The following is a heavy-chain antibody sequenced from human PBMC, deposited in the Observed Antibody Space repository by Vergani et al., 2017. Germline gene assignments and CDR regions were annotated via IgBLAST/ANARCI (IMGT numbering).Heavy chain of an antibody. V-gene: IGHV4-34*01. D-gene: IGHD4-23*01. CDR1: GGSFSGYY. CDR3: ARGRRYGGNTHFDY. CDR2: INHSGST. J-gene: IGHJ4*02. Sequence: QVQLQQWGAGLLKPSETLSLTCAVYGGSFSGYYWSWIRQPPGKGLEWIGEINHSGSTNYNPSLKRRVTISVDTSKNQFSLKLSSVTAADTAVYYCARGRRYGGNTHFDYWGQGTLVTVSS.